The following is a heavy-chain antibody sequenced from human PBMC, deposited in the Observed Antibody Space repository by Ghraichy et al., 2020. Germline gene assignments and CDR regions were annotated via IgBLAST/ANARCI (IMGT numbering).Heavy chain of an antibody. CDR3: ASSAVTYYGTALDY. CDR1: GFTFTDYW. V-gene: IGHV3-74*01. D-gene: IGHD4-17*01. CDR2: IYTDVSTA. Sequence: GESLNISCAVSGFTFTDYWMHWVRQAPGKGLVWVSRIYTDVSTATYADSVKGRFTISRDNAKNTLYLQMNSLRADDTAVYYCASSAVTYYGTALDYWGQGNLVTVSS. J-gene: IGHJ4*02.